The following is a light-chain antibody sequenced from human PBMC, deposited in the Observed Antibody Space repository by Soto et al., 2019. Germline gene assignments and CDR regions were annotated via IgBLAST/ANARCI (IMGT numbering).Light chain of an antibody. Sequence: EIHMTQSPSSLSASIGHMFTITCRASQTISNYLNWYQQKPGKAPTLIIFGASNLQDGVPSRFSGSGYGTDFTLTITSLNPEDFATYYCQQCYENPLTFGQGTRLEIK. CDR2: GAS. CDR1: QTISNY. V-gene: IGKV1-39*01. J-gene: IGKJ5*01. CDR3: QQCYENPLT.